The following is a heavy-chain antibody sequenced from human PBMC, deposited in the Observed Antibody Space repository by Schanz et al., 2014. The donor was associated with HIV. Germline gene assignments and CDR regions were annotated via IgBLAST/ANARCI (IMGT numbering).Heavy chain of an antibody. CDR1: GGTFSSYA. CDR2: IIPIFGTT. CDR3: ARAAFSSEYYYGMDV. Sequence: QVQLVQSGADVKKPGSSVKVSCKASGGTFSSYAFSWVRQAPGQGLEWMGGIIPIFGTTTYAQKFQGRVTIIADESTSTASMELSSLRSEDTAMYYCARAAFSSEYYYGMDVWGQGTTVTVSS. J-gene: IGHJ6*02. V-gene: IGHV1-69*01. D-gene: IGHD3-3*02.